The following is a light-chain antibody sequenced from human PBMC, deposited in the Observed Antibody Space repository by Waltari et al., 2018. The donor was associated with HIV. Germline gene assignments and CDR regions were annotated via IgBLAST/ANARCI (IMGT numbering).Light chain of an antibody. CDR1: NSNVGNNF. V-gene: IGLV1-44*01. Sequence: QSVLTQTPSASRAPGQRILMSCSGTNSNVGNNFVSWFQQVSGGAPKLVIYRKDQRPSGVPARFAAAKSGSTASLAIAGLQSDDEAEYFCASWDDNLNHWVVGGGTKLTV. CDR3: ASWDDNLNHWV. J-gene: IGLJ3*02. CDR2: RKD.